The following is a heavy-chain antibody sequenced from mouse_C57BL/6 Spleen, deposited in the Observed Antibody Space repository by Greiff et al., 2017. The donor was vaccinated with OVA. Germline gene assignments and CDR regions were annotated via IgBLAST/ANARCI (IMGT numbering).Heavy chain of an antibody. CDR3: ARSNDYDEDFDY. Sequence: EVQRVESGPELVKPGASVKIPCKASGYTFPDYNMDWVKQSHGKSLEWIGDINPNNGGTIYNQKFKGKATLTVDKSSSTAYMELRSLTSEHTAVYYCARSNDYDEDFDYWGQGTTLTVSS. D-gene: IGHD2-4*01. J-gene: IGHJ2*01. V-gene: IGHV1-18*01. CDR1: GYTFPDYN. CDR2: INPNNGGT.